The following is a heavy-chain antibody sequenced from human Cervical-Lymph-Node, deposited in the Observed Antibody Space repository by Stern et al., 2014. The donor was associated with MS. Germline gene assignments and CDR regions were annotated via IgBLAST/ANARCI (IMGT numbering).Heavy chain of an antibody. Sequence: QVQLQESGPGLVKPSGTLSLTCAVSGGSIRSNNWWSWVRQPPGKGLEWIGEVYYSGSANYNPSLKSRVIISADKSENQFSLRLSSVTAADTAVYYCARASSLAFDIWGQGKLVTVSS. J-gene: IGHJ3*02. V-gene: IGHV4-4*02. CDR1: GGSIRSNNW. CDR3: ARASSLAFDI. CDR2: VYYSGSA.